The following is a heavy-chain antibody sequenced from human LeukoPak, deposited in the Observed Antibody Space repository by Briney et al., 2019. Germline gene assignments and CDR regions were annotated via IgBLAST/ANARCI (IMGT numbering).Heavy chain of an antibody. CDR1: GFTFSSYG. V-gene: IGHV3-30*02. CDR3: AKASSTLSYGQSHFDY. CDR2: IRYDGSNK. Sequence: PGGSLRLSCAASGFTFSSYGMHWVRQAPAKGLEWVAFIRYDGSNKYYADSVKGRFTISRDNSKNTLYLQVDSLRVEDAALYYSAKASSTLSYGQSHFDYWGQGTLVTVSS. D-gene: IGHD3-10*01. J-gene: IGHJ4*02.